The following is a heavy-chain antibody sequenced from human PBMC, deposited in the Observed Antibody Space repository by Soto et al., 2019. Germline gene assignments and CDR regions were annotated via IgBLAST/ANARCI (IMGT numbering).Heavy chain of an antibody. J-gene: IGHJ4*02. CDR3: ARESVGESFDY. V-gene: IGHV3-33*01. CDR2: IWYDGSNK. CDR1: GFTFSSYG. D-gene: IGHD2-21*01. Sequence: VQLVESGGGVVQPGRSLRLSCAASGFTFSSYGMHWVRQAPGKGLEWVAVIWYDGSNKYYADSVKGRFTISSDNSTNTLYLQMNSLRAEDTAVYYCARESVGESFDYWGQGTLVTVSS.